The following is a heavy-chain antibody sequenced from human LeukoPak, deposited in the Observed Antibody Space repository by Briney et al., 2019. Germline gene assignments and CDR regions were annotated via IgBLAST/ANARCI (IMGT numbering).Heavy chain of an antibody. CDR1: GFSLSTSGMC. V-gene: IGHV2-70*11. J-gene: IGHJ4*02. CDR3: ARTPHMYYYDSSGSTNYFDY. Sequence: SGPTLVNPTQTLTLTCTFSGFSLSTSGMCVSWIRQPPGKALEWLARIDSDDDKYYSTSLKTRLTISKDTSKNQVVLTMTNMDPVDTATYYCARTPHMYYYDSSGSTNYFDYWGQGTLVTVSS. D-gene: IGHD3-22*01. CDR2: IDSDDDK.